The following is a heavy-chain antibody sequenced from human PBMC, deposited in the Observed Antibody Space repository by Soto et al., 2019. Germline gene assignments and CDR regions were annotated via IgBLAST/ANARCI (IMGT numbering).Heavy chain of an antibody. V-gene: IGHV3-23*01. D-gene: IGHD4-17*01. Sequence: GGSLRLSCAASGFTFSSYAMSWVRQAPGKGLEWVSAISGSGGSTYYADSVKGRFTISRDNSKNTLYLQMNSLRAEDTAVYYCAKVYRPDTVTTMFDFCGRGPLVTVSS. CDR1: GFTFSSYA. CDR2: ISGSGGST. J-gene: IGHJ4*02. CDR3: AKVYRPDTVTTMFDF.